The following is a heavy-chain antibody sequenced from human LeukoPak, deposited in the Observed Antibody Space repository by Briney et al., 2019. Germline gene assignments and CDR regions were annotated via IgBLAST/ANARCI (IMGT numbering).Heavy chain of an antibody. CDR2: ISAYNGNT. Sequence: ASVKVSCKASGYTFTSYGISWVRQAPGQGLEWMGWISAYNGNTNYAQKLQGRVAMTTDTSTSTAYMELRSLRSDDTAVYYCAASLGYCRGGSCYFDYWGQGTLVTVSS. J-gene: IGHJ4*02. V-gene: IGHV1-18*01. CDR3: AASLGYCRGGSCYFDY. D-gene: IGHD2-15*01. CDR1: GYTFTSYG.